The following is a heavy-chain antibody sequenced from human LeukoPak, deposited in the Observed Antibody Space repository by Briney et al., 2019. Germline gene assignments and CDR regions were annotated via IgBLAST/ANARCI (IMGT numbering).Heavy chain of an antibody. CDR3: ATSLTTVTPFDY. CDR2: IYYSGST. Sequence: SETLSLTCTVSGGSISSSSYYWGWIRQPPGKGLEWIGSIYYSGSTYYNPSLKSRVTISVDTSKNQFSLKLSSVTAADTAVYYCATSLTTVTPFDYWGQGTLVTVCS. J-gene: IGHJ4*02. D-gene: IGHD4-11*01. V-gene: IGHV4-39*01. CDR1: GGSISSSSYY.